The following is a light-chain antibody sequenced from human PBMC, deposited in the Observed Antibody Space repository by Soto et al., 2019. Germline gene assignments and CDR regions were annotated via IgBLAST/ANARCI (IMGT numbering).Light chain of an antibody. Sequence: EIVLTQSPATLSLSPGERASLSRRASQSVSNSYLAWYQQKPGQAPRLLIFGASNRATGIPDRFSGSGSGTDFTLTISRLEPEDFAVYYCQQYGTSPRTFGQGTKLEIK. V-gene: IGKV3-20*01. CDR2: GAS. CDR3: QQYGTSPRT. CDR1: QSVSNSY. J-gene: IGKJ2*01.